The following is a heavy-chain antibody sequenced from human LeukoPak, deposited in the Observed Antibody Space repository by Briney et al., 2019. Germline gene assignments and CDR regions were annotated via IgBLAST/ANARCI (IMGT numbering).Heavy chain of an antibody. CDR1: GFAFNEYN. CDR3: ARDFSARYTIDY. V-gene: IGHV3-30*04. D-gene: IGHD5-18*01. CDR2: IFYDGSNK. Sequence: GGSLRLSCAASGFAFNEYNMHWVRQAPGKGLEWVTFIFYDGSNKKDADSVKGRFTISRDNSKNTVYLQMNSLRPEDTAAYYCARDFSARYTIDYWGQGTLVTVSS. J-gene: IGHJ4*02.